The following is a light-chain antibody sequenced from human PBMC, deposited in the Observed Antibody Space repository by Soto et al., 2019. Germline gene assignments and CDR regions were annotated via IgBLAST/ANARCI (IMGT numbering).Light chain of an antibody. Sequence: DIQMTQSPSTLSASVGDRVTITCRASLSISSGLAWYQQKPGKAPKLLIYKASSLESGVPSRFSGSGSGTEFTLTISRLQHDDFATDSFQQDNSPTWTVGQGTKVEIK. CDR2: KAS. CDR3: QQDNSPTWT. V-gene: IGKV1-5*03. J-gene: IGKJ1*01. CDR1: LSISSG.